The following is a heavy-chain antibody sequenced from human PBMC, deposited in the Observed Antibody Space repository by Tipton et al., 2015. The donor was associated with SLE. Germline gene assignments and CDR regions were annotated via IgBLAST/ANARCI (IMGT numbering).Heavy chain of an antibody. CDR3: ARETYDFVSAYYIDY. Sequence: TLSLTCTVSGGSINSRSYYWGWIRQPPGKGLEWIGSIYYSGTTYYNPPLKSRVTLSVDNSNQISLRLTSVTAADTAVYYCARETYDFVSAYYIDYWGHGILVTVSS. CDR2: IYYSGTT. J-gene: IGHJ4*01. D-gene: IGHD3-3*01. V-gene: IGHV4-39*07. CDR1: GGSINSRSYY.